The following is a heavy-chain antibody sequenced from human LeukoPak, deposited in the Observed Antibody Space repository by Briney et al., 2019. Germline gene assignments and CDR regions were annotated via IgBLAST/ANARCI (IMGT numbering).Heavy chain of an antibody. V-gene: IGHV3-7*01. J-gene: IGHJ1*01. CDR3: ATWGDTTAEYFQR. CDR1: GFTFNSCW. CDR2: INPDGRDT. D-gene: IGHD2-21*02. Sequence: QPGGSLRLSCVVSGFTFNSCWMNWVRQAPGKGLEWVAHINPDGRDTYYVDSVKGRFTISRDNAQNSMYLQMNSLGVEDTAVYYCATWGDTTAEYFQRWGQGTLVTVSS.